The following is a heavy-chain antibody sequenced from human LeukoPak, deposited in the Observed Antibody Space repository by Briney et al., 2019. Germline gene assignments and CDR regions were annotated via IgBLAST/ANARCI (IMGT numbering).Heavy chain of an antibody. V-gene: IGHV3-23*01. CDR3: AKSRLGMPTVMEVDY. J-gene: IGHJ4*02. Sequence: GGSLRLSCAASGFTFSSYAMSWVRQVPGKGLEWVSAISGSGGSTYYADSVKGRFTISRDNSKNTLYLQMNSLRAEDTAVYYCAKSRLGMPTVMEVDYWGQGTLVTVSS. D-gene: IGHD4-17*01. CDR2: ISGSGGST. CDR1: GFTFSSYA.